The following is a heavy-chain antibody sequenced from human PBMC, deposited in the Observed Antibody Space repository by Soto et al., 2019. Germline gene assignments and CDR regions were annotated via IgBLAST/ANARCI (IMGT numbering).Heavy chain of an antibody. D-gene: IGHD3-16*01. CDR3: ARDAPGFGGDTNSHPMYYFDS. V-gene: IGHV1-46*01. CDR1: VYTFTSSY. CDR2: INPSVVST. Sequence: XSVKVSCKASVYTFTSSYMHWVRQAPGQGLEWMGIINPSVVSTSDAQKLQGRVTMTRDTAPSKGYMELRRLRSEYTAVYYCARDAPGFGGDTNSHPMYYFDSWGQGTLATVS. J-gene: IGHJ4*02.